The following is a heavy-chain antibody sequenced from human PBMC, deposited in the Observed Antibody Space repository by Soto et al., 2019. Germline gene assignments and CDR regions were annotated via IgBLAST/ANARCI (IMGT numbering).Heavy chain of an antibody. Sequence: ASETLSLTCAVSGASISSGDYSWSWIRQPPGKGLEWIGYIYHSGSTHYNPSLKSRVTISVHRSKNQLSLKLNFVTAADTAVYYCARGVTGRTYGMDVWGQGTTVTVSS. CDR1: GASISSGDYS. D-gene: IGHD1-20*01. CDR3: ARGVTGRTYGMDV. CDR2: IYHSGST. J-gene: IGHJ6*02. V-gene: IGHV4-30-2*01.